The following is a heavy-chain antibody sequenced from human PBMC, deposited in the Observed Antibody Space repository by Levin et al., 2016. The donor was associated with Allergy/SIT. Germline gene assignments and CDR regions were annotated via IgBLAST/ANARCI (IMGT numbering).Heavy chain of an antibody. J-gene: IGHJ4*02. CDR1: GFSLINDRVG. CDR3: ARTSDLWQHDS. V-gene: IGHV2-26*01. Sequence: SGPTLVKPTETLTLTCNFFGFSLINDRVGVSWIRQPPGKALEWLAHIFSNDEKSYSTSLKGRLSISTDTSKRQVVLAMTNMNPVDTATYYCARTSDLWQHDSWGQGTLVTVSS. CDR2: IFSNDEK. D-gene: IGHD3-3*01.